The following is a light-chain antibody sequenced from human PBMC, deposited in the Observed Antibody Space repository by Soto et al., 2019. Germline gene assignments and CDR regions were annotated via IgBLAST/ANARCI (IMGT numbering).Light chain of an antibody. Sequence: DIQMTQSASCLSASVGDRVTITYRASQSISSYLNWYQQKPGKAPKLLIYAASSLQSGVPSRFSGSGSGTDFTLTISSLQPEDFATYYCQQSYSTLTFGPGTKVDIK. V-gene: IGKV1-39*01. CDR3: QQSYSTLT. CDR1: QSISSY. CDR2: AAS. J-gene: IGKJ3*01.